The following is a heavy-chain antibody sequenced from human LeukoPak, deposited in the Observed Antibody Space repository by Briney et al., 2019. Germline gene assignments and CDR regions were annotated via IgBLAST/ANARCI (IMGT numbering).Heavy chain of an antibody. J-gene: IGHJ4*02. CDR3: ARDSYYYDSSGYYVYYFDY. D-gene: IGHD3-22*01. CDR1: GFTFSSYN. CDR2: ISSSSSYI. V-gene: IGHV3-21*01. Sequence: GGSLRLSCAASGFTFSSYNMYWVRQAPGKGLEWVSSISSSSSYIYYADSVKGRFTISRDNAKNSLYLQMNSLRAEDTAVCYCARDSYYYDSSGYYVYYFDYWGQGTLVTVSS.